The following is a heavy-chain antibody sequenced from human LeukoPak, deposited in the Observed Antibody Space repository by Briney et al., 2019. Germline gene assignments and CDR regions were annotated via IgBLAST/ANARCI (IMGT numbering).Heavy chain of an antibody. CDR3: AKGRRSVYDILTGYHPHSYYYGMDV. CDR1: GFTFDDYA. J-gene: IGHJ6*02. CDR2: ISGDGGST. D-gene: IGHD3-9*01. Sequence: GGSLRLSCAASGFTFDDYAMHWVRHAPGKGLEWVSLISGDGGSTYYADSVKGRFTISRDNSKNSLYLQMNSLRTEDTALYYCAKGRRSVYDILTGYHPHSYYYGMDVWGQGTTVTVSS. V-gene: IGHV3-43*02.